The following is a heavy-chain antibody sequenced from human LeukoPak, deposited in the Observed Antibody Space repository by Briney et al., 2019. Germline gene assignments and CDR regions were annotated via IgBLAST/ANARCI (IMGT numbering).Heavy chain of an antibody. CDR3: ARDYCSSTSCRRPYYYYMDV. D-gene: IGHD2-2*01. Sequence: SETLSLTCTVSGGSISSYYWSWIRQPPGKGLEWIGYIYYSGSTNYNPSLKSRVTISVDTSKNQFSLKLSSVTAADTAVYYCARDYCSSTSCRRPYYYYMDVWGKGTTVTVSS. CDR2: IYYSGST. V-gene: IGHV4-59*01. CDR1: GGSISSYY. J-gene: IGHJ6*03.